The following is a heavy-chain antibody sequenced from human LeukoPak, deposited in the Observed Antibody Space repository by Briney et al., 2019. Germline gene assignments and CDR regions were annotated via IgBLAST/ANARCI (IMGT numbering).Heavy chain of an antibody. CDR3: ARGWSGYYTSFYYFDY. J-gene: IGHJ4*02. V-gene: IGHV1-46*01. CDR1: GYTFTSYY. CDR2: INPSGGST. D-gene: IGHD3-3*01. Sequence: ASVKVSCKASGYTFTSYYMHWVRQAPGQGLEWMGIINPSGGSTSYAQKFQGRVTMTRDTSTSAVYMELSSLRSEDTAVYYCARGWSGYYTSFYYFDYWGQGTLVTVSS.